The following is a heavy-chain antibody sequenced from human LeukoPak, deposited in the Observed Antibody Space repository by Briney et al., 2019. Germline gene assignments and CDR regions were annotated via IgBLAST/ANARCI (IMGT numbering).Heavy chain of an antibody. Sequence: SETLSLTCTVSGGSISSGGYYWSWIRQPPGKGLEWIGYIYYSGSTNYNPSLKSRVTISVDTSKNQFSLKLRSVTAADTAVYYCARDAHYDILTGYYSGAFDIWGQGTMVTVSS. V-gene: IGHV4-61*08. D-gene: IGHD3-9*01. J-gene: IGHJ3*02. CDR2: IYYSGST. CDR1: GGSISSGGYY. CDR3: ARDAHYDILTGYYSGAFDI.